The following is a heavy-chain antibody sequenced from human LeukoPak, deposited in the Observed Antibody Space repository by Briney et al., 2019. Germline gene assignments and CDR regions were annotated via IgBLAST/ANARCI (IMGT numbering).Heavy chain of an antibody. V-gene: IGHV4-34*01. Sequence: TSETLSLTCAVYGGSFSGYYWSWIRQPPGKGLEWIGEINHSGSTNYNPSLKSRVTISVDTSKNQFSLKLSSVTAADTAVYYCARGWTLAYYYMDVWAKGPRSPSP. J-gene: IGHJ6*03. CDR1: GGSFSGYY. D-gene: IGHD3/OR15-3a*01. CDR2: INHSGST. CDR3: ARGWTLAYYYMDV.